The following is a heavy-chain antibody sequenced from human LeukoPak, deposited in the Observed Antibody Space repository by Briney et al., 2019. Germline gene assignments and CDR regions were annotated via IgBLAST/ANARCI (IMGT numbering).Heavy chain of an antibody. J-gene: IGHJ6*03. D-gene: IGHD6-13*01. CDR2: ISSSGSTI. V-gene: IGHV3-48*03. CDR3: AKLAAAGIHYYYYMDV. Sequence: GGSLRLSCAASGFTFSSYEMNWVRQAPGKGLEWVSYISSSGSTIYYADSVKGRFTISRDNAKNSLYLQMNSLRAEDTAVYYCAKLAAAGIHYYYYMDVWGKGTTVTIPS. CDR1: GFTFSSYE.